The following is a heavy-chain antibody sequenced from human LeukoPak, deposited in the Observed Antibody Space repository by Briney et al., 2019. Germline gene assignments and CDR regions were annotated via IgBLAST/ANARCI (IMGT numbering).Heavy chain of an antibody. CDR2: ISPNSGGT. CDR1: GYTFTGYY. Sequence: ASVKVSCKASGYTFTGYYIHWVRQAPGQGLEWVGLISPNSGGTNYAQKFQGRITMTRDTSITTAYMDLNRLTSDDTAVYYCARSLRGGVVSGEYYFDYWGQGTLVTVSS. D-gene: IGHD2-8*02. J-gene: IGHJ4*02. CDR3: ARSLRGGVVSGEYYFDY. V-gene: IGHV1-2*02.